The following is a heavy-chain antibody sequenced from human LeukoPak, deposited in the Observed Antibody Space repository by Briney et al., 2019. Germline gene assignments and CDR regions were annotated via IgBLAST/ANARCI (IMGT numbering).Heavy chain of an antibody. CDR2: IYPGDSDT. CDR3: ARDGFCSSTSCSGVPKI. CDR1: GYTFSTYW. D-gene: IGHD2-2*03. V-gene: IGHV5-51*01. J-gene: IGHJ4*02. Sequence: LGESLKISCKGSGYTFSTYWIGWVRQMPGKGLEWMGIIYPGDSDTRYSPSFQGQVTISADKSISTAYLQWSSLKASDTAMYYCARDGFCSSTSCSGVPKIWGQGTLVTVSS.